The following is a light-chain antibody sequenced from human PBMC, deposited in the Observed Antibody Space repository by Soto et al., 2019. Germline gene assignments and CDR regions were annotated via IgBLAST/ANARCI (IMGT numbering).Light chain of an antibody. J-gene: IGLJ2*01. CDR2: GNT. CDR1: SSNIGAGYD. Sequence: QTVVTQPPSVSGAPGQRVTISCTGSSSNIGAGYDVHWYQHLPGTAPKLLIYGNTNRPSGVPDRFSGSKSGTSASLAITGLQAEDEADYYCQSYDSSLIGVVFGGGTQLTVL. V-gene: IGLV1-40*01. CDR3: QSYDSSLIGVV.